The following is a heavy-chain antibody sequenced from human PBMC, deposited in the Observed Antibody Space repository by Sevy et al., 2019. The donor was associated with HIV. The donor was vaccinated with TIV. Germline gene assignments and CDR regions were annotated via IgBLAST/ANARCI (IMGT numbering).Heavy chain of an antibody. CDR1: GXXFSSYA. J-gene: IGHJ4*02. D-gene: IGHD6-19*01. V-gene: IGHV3-23*01. Sequence: GGSLRLSCAASGXXFSSYAMSWVRQAPGKGLEWVSTVSGSGDKTYYADSVKGRFTISRDNSKSTLFLQMNSLRAEDTAVYYCAYSGWXIDXWGQGTLVTVSS. CDR2: VSGSGDKT. CDR3: AYSGWXIDX.